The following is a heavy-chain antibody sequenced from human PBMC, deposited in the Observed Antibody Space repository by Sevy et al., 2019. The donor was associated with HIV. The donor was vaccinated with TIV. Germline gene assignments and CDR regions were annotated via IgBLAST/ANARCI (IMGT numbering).Heavy chain of an antibody. V-gene: IGHV3-21*01. CDR3: ARENYCSSTSCYTY. Sequence: GGSLRLSCAASGFTFSSYSMNWVRQAPGKGLEWVSSISSSSSYIYYPDSVKGRFTISRDNAKNSLYLQMNSLRAEDTAVYYCARENYCSSTSCYTYWGQGTLVTVSS. J-gene: IGHJ4*02. D-gene: IGHD2-2*02. CDR2: ISSSSSYI. CDR1: GFTFSSYS.